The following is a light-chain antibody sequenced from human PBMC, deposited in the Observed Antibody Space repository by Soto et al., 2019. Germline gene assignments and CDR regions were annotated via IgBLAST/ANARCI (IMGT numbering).Light chain of an antibody. J-gene: IGKJ4*01. CDR1: QSVSSEK. Sequence: SVLTQSRCTLSLSPGSRSSLACRASQSVSSEKLAWYQQKTGQAPRMXIFGASGRATGIPERFSGSGYGTDFSLTISRLETEDSAVYYCQQYGSSLLTFGGGTKVDIK. CDR2: GAS. CDR3: QQYGSSLLT. V-gene: IGKV3-20*01.